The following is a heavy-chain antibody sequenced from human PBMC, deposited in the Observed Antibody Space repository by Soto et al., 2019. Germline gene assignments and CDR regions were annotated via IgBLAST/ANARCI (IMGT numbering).Heavy chain of an antibody. J-gene: IGHJ4*02. D-gene: IGHD2-2*02. CDR2: IYPGDSHT. CDR1: GYSFTSYW. CDR3: ARQGYCSTTACSTVDY. Sequence: GESLKISCNGSGYSFTSYWICWVRQMPGKGLEWLGIIYPGDSHTRYSPSFQGQVTISADKSISTAYLQWNSLKASDTAIYYCARQGYCSTTACSTVDYWGQGTLVTVSS. V-gene: IGHV5-51*01.